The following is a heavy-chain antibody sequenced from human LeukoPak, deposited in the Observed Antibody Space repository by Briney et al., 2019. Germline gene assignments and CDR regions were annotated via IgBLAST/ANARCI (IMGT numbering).Heavy chain of an antibody. CDR3: ARDQLSRGVWFDP. V-gene: IGHV1-2*02. CDR2: INPNSGGT. CDR1: GYTFTGYY. J-gene: IGHJ5*02. D-gene: IGHD1-1*01. Sequence: ASVKVSCKASGYTFTGYYMHWVRQAPGQGLGWMGWINPNSGGTNYAQKLQGRVTMTTDTSTSTAYMELRSLRSDDTAVYYCARDQLSRGVWFDPWGRGTLVTVSS.